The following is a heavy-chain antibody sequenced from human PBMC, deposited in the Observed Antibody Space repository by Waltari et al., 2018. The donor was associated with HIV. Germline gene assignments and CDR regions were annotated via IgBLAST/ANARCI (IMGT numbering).Heavy chain of an antibody. D-gene: IGHD3-10*01. J-gene: IGHJ5*02. CDR1: GYSISSGYF. CDR2: MFHNGST. CDR3: AREWGTLMVAWFDP. Sequence: QMQLQESGPGLVKRSETLSLTCCVSGYSISSGYFWGWNRQPPGKALEWIGSMFHNGSTNYNPSLKSRVAISVDTSKNQCSLKLSSVTSADTAIYYCAREWGTLMVAWFDPWGQGTLVTVSS. V-gene: IGHV4-38-2*02.